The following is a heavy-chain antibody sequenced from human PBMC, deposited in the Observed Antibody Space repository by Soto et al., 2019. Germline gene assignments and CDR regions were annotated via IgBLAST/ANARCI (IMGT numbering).Heavy chain of an antibody. CDR2: ISTYNGNT. V-gene: IGHV1-18*01. CDR1: GYIFTSHG. D-gene: IGHD2-21*01. CDR3: ARDNGQLLLSD. J-gene: IGHJ1*01. Sequence: QVQLVQSGAEVKKPGASVKVSCKASGYIFTSHGISWVRQAPGQGLEWMGRISTYNGNTKYEQKLQGRVTMTTDTSASIAYMELRSLRADDTAVYYCARDNGQLLLSDCGQGTLVTVS.